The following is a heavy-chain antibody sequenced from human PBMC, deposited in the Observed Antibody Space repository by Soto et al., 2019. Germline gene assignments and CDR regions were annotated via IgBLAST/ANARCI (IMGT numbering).Heavy chain of an antibody. Sequence: EVRLVESGGGLVKPGGSLRLSCAASGLSFSQIWLSWVRQAPGKGLEWVGRIKTNVAGGATDYAAPLKGRCSISRDDSNDTLFLQLNDLKAEDTAVYYCTALWYYSEASGFWGQGTLVTVSS. D-gene: IGHD6-19*01. CDR1: GLSFSQIW. CDR3: TALWYYSEASGF. J-gene: IGHJ4*02. V-gene: IGHV3-15*01. CDR2: IKTNVAGGAT.